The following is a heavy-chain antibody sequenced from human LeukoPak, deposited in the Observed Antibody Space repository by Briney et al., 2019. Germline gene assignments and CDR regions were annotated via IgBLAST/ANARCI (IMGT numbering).Heavy chain of an antibody. Sequence: APVKVSCKASGYTFTSHGINWVRQAPGQGLEWMGYISTYNGNTNYAQKYQGRVTMTTDTSTSTAYMEWRSLRSDDTAVYYCARDYIGSDYGYGGPRGGPFDYWGQGTLVTVSS. CDR2: ISTYNGNT. D-gene: IGHD5-18*01. J-gene: IGHJ4*02. CDR1: GYTFTSHG. CDR3: ARDYIGSDYGYGGPRGGPFDY. V-gene: IGHV1-18*01.